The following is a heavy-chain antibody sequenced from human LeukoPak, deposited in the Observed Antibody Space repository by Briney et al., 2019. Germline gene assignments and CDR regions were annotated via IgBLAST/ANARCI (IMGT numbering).Heavy chain of an antibody. Sequence: GGSLRLSCAASGFTFSSYEMNWVRQAPGKGLEGVSYISSSGSTIYYADSVKGRFTISRDNAENSLYLQMNSLGAEDTAVYYCARGPGSGHYFDYWGQGTLVTVSS. D-gene: IGHD2-15*01. V-gene: IGHV3-48*03. CDR1: GFTFSSYE. CDR2: ISSSGSTI. CDR3: ARGPGSGHYFDY. J-gene: IGHJ4*02.